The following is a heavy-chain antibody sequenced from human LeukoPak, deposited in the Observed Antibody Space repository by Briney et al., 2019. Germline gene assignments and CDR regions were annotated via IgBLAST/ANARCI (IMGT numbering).Heavy chain of an antibody. CDR2: INHSGST. CDR1: GGSISSSSYY. D-gene: IGHD3-22*01. CDR3: ARRHRRAYYDSSGYYFDY. V-gene: IGHV4-39*07. J-gene: IGHJ4*02. Sequence: SETLSLTCTVSGGSISSSSYYWSWIRQPPGKGLEWIGEINHSGSTNYNSSLKSRVTISVDTSKNQFSLKLSSVTAADTAVYYCARRHRRAYYDSSGYYFDYWGQGTLVTVSS.